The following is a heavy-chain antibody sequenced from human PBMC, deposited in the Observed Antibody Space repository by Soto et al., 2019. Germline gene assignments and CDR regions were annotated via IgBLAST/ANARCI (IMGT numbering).Heavy chain of an antibody. V-gene: IGHV5-10-1*01. CDR2: IGPSDSYT. Sequence: PGESLKISCKGSGYSFTTYWISWVRQIPGKGLEWMGRIGPSDSYTNYSPSFQGQVTISADKSISTAYLQSSSLKASDTATYYCVRLAEAVGMDVWGQGTTVTLSS. J-gene: IGHJ6*02. CDR3: VRLAEAVGMDV. D-gene: IGHD6-13*01. CDR1: GYSFTTYW.